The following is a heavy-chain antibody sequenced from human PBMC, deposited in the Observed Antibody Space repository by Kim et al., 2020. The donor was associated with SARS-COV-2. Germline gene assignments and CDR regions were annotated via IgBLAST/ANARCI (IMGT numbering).Heavy chain of an antibody. V-gene: IGHV1-2*06. CDR3: ARFPDGSGSYQRDY. Sequence: ASVKVSCKASGYTFTDYYVHWVRQAPGQGLEWMGRINPNSGGTNYAQKFQGRVTLTLDTSINTAYMELSSLSSDDTAMYYCARFPDGSGSYQRDYWGQGTLVTVSS. D-gene: IGHD3-10*01. CDR2: INPNSGGT. CDR1: GYTFTDYY. J-gene: IGHJ4*02.